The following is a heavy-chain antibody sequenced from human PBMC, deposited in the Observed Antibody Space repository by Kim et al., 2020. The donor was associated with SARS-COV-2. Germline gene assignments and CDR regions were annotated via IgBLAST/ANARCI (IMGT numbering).Heavy chain of an antibody. CDR3: ARGKYYDFWSGYYFRQHDQHAFDI. CDR2: INHSGST. Sequence: SETLSLTCAVYGGSFSGYYWSWIRQPPGKGLEWIGEINHSGSTNYNPSLKSRVTISVDTSKNQFSLKLSSVTAADTAVYYCARGKYYDFWSGYYFRQHDQHAFDIWGQGTMVTVSS. V-gene: IGHV4-34*01. CDR1: GGSFSGYY. J-gene: IGHJ3*02. D-gene: IGHD3-3*01.